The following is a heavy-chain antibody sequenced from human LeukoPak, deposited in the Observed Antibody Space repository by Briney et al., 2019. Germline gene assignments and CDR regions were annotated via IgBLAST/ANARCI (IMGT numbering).Heavy chain of an antibody. CDR1: GFIFINYG. J-gene: IGHJ4*02. CDR2: ISSDGSNK. D-gene: IGHD3/OR15-3a*01. CDR3: ATDWTGYYTT. Sequence: PGRSLRLSCAASGFIFINYGIHWVRQAPGKGLEWVAVISSDGSNKNSADSVKGRFTISRDNSRNTLYLQMNSLSAEDTAVYYCATDWTGYYTTWGQGTLVTVPS. V-gene: IGHV3-30*03.